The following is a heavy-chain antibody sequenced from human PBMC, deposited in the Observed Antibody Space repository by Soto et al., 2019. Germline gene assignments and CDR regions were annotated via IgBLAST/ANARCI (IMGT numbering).Heavy chain of an antibody. V-gene: IGHV5-51*01. D-gene: IGHD3-10*01. J-gene: IGHJ4*02. CDR1: GYSFTSYW. CDR2: IYPGDSDT. CDR3: ARGGREPLWFNTYLEY. Sequence: PGESLKISCKGSGYSFTSYWIGWVRQMPGKGLEWMGIIYPGDSDTRYSPSFQGQVTISADKSISTAYLQWSSLKASDTAMYYSARGGREPLWFNTYLEYWRQGTLVTVSS.